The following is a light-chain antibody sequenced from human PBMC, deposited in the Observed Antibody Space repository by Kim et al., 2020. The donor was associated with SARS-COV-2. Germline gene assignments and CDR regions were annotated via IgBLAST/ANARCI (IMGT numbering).Light chain of an antibody. J-gene: IGKJ4*01. Sequence: VLTQSPGTLSLSPGARATLSCRASQSVSSFLAWYQQRPGQAPRLLIYDASKRATGIPARFSGGGSGTDFTLTISSLEPEDFAVYYCQQRSSCTPTFGGGTKVDIK. CDR1: QSVSSF. V-gene: IGKV3-11*01. CDR2: DAS. CDR3: QQRSSCTPT.